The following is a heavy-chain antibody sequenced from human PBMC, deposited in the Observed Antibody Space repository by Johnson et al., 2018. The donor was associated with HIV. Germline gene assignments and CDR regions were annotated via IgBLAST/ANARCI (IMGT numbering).Heavy chain of an antibody. V-gene: IGHV3-66*01. D-gene: IGHD3-10*01. J-gene: IGHJ3*01. CDR1: GFTFDDYA. Sequence: VQLVESGGGLVQPGRSLKLSCAASGFTFDDYAMHWVRQTPGKGLEWVSVIYSGGSTYYADSVKGRFTISRDNSKNTLYLQMNSLRAEDTAVYYCAKDGGLWSYSLDVWGQGTMVSVSS. CDR2: IYSGGST. CDR3: AKDGGLWSYSLDV.